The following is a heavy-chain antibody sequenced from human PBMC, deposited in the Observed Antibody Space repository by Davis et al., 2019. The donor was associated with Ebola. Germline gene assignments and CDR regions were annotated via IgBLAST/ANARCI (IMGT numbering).Heavy chain of an antibody. CDR2: IYYSGST. V-gene: IGHV4-39*07. D-gene: IGHD3-22*01. Sequence: MPSETLSLTCTVSGGSISSSSYYWGWIRQPPGKGLEWIGSIYYSGSTSYNPSLKSRVTISVDKSKNQFSLKLSSVTAADTAVYYCAGAQTYYYDSSGYYPGGVIGYWGQGTLVTVSS. J-gene: IGHJ4*02. CDR1: GGSISSSSYY. CDR3: AGAQTYYYDSSGYYPGGVIGY.